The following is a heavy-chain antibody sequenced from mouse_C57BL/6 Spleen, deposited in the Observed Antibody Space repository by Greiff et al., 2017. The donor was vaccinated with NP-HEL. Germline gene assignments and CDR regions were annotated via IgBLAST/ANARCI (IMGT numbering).Heavy chain of an antibody. CDR1: GFNIKDDY. Sequence: VQLQQSGAELVRPGASVKLSCTASGFNIKDDYMHWVKQRPEQGLEWIGWIDPENGDTEYASKFQGKATITADTSSNTAYLQLSSLTSEDTAVYYCTKSGSSHWYFDVWGTGTTVTVSS. D-gene: IGHD1-1*01. V-gene: IGHV14-4*01. CDR3: TKSGSSHWYFDV. J-gene: IGHJ1*03. CDR2: IDPENGDT.